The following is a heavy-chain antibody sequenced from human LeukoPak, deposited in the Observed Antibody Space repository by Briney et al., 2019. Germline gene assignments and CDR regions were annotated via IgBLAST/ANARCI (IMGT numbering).Heavy chain of an antibody. CDR3: ARDLSFDP. Sequence: GGSLRLSCAASGFTFSDCYMSWIRQAPGKGLEWISYISTSGTTIHYADSVKGRFTISRDNAKNSVSLQMNSLRAEDTAVYYCARDLSFDPWGQGTLVTVSS. CDR2: ISTSGTTI. CDR1: GFTFSDCY. V-gene: IGHV3-11*01. J-gene: IGHJ5*02.